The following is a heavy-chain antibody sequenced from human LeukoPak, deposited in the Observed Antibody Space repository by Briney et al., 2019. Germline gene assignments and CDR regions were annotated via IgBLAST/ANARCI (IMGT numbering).Heavy chain of an antibody. CDR2: ISYDGSNK. J-gene: IGHJ4*02. V-gene: IGHV3-30-3*01. CDR1: GFTFSSYA. D-gene: IGHD6-19*01. CDR3: AREGGSGWFFDY. Sequence: GESLRLSCAASGFTFSSYAMHWVRQAPGKGLEWVAVISYDGSNKYYADSVKGRFTISRDNSKNTLYLQMNSLRAEDTAVYYCAREGGSGWFFDYWGQGTLVTVSS.